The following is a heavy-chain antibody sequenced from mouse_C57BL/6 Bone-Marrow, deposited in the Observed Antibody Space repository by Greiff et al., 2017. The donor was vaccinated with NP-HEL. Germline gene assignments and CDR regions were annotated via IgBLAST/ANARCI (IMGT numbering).Heavy chain of an antibody. Sequence: VQLQQSGPGLVQPSQSLSITCTVSGFSLTSYGVHWVRQSPGKGLEWLGVIWRGGSTDYNEAFMSRLSITKDNSKSQVFFKMNSLQADDTAIYYCAANFFDYWGQGTTLTVSS. CDR2: IWRGGST. D-gene: IGHD4-1*02. V-gene: IGHV2-5*01. CDR3: AANFFDY. CDR1: GFSLTSYG. J-gene: IGHJ2*01.